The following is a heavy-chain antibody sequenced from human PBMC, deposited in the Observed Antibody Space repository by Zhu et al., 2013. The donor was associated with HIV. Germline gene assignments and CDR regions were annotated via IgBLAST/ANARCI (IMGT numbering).Heavy chain of an antibody. CDR3: ASAYCGGDCYSGTIDY. D-gene: IGHD2-21*01. CDR1: GFTFSSYA. J-gene: IGHJ4*02. Sequence: VQLVESGGGVVQPGRSLRLSCAASGFTFSSYAMHWVRQAPGKGLEWVAVISYDGSNKYYADSVKGRFTISRDNSKNTLYLQMNSLRAEDTAVYYCASAYCGGDCYSGTIDYWGQGTLVTVSS. CDR2: ISYDGSNK. V-gene: IGHV3-30-3*01.